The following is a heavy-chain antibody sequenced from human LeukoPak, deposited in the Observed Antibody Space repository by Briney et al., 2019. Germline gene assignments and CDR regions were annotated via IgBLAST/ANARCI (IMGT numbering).Heavy chain of an antibody. CDR2: INWNGGSK. CDR3: ARDVLRFCSSTSCYASWSY. J-gene: IGHJ4*02. V-gene: IGHV3-20*04. CDR1: GFTFDDYG. Sequence: GGSLRLSCAASGFTFDDYGMSWVRHAPGKGLEWVSGINWNGGSKGYADSVKGRFTISRDNDKNSLYLQMNSLRAEDTALYYCARDVLRFCSSTSCYASWSYWGQGTLVTVCS. D-gene: IGHD2-2*01.